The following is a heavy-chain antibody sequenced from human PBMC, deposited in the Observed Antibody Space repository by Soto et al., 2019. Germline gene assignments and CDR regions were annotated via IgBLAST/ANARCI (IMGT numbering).Heavy chain of an antibody. Sequence: PSETLSLTCPVSGGSISNSSYYWGWIRRPPGKGLEWIGTIYYSGSTYYNPSLKSRLTISVDTSKNQFSLKLSSVTAADTAVYYCAMSLWFGNTPNWFDPWGQGTLVTVSS. CDR1: GGSISNSSYY. V-gene: IGHV4-39*01. CDR3: AMSLWFGNTPNWFDP. CDR2: IYYSGST. D-gene: IGHD3-10*01. J-gene: IGHJ5*02.